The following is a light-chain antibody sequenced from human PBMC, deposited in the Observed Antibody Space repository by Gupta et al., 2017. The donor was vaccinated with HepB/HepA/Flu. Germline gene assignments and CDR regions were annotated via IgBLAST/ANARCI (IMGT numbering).Light chain of an antibody. V-gene: IGKV1-39*01. CDR1: QSIRQY. CDR3: HQTDNKPYT. Sequence: DIQMSQSPSSLSASVGDRVTITCRASQSIRQYLNWYQRKPGQAPKSLIYGISNLHSGVPSKFSDGGSGTDFTLSISKLQPEDSATYYCHQTDNKPYTFGQGTKMEIK. CDR2: GIS. J-gene: IGKJ2*01.